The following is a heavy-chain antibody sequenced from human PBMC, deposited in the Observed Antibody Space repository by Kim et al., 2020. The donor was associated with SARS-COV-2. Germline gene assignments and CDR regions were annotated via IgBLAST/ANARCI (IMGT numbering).Heavy chain of an antibody. CDR1: GFTFNNYA. Sequence: GGSLRLSCAASGFTFNNYAMNWVRQAPGKGLEWVSAVSGSGGTTYYADSAKGRLTISRDNSKNTLYLQMNSLRAEDTAVYFCARDKYCTGSSCYGMDWYCDLWGRGTLVTVSS. D-gene: IGHD2-2*01. J-gene: IGHJ2*01. V-gene: IGHV3-23*01. CDR2: VSGSGGTT. CDR3: ARDKYCTGSSCYGMDWYCDL.